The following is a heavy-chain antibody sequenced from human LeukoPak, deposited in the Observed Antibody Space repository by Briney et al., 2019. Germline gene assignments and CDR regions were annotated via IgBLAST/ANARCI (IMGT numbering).Heavy chain of an antibody. CDR1: GFTFSDYY. CDR3: ARGARYYYDSSGQLTN. D-gene: IGHD3-22*01. V-gene: IGHV3-11*06. CDR2: ISSSSSYT. Sequence: GGSLRLSCAASGFTFSDYYMSWIRQAPGKGLEWVSYISSSSSYTNYADSVKGRFTISRDNAKNPLYLQMDSLRAEDTAVYYCARGARYYYDSSGQLTNWGQGTLVTVSS. J-gene: IGHJ4*02.